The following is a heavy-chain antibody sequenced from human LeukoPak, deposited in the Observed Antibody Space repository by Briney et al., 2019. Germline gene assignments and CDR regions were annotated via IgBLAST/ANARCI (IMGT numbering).Heavy chain of an antibody. Sequence: GGSLRLSCAASGFIFNHFGLAWVRQAPGKGLEWVSCVTASGASTYYADSVKGRFTISRANSNNTLYLQMNGLRAEDTAVYYCAKTLYSYGYSPVFDYWGQGTLVTVSS. CDR2: VTASGAST. V-gene: IGHV3-23*01. CDR3: AKTLYSYGYSPVFDY. D-gene: IGHD5-18*01. CDR1: GFIFNHFG. J-gene: IGHJ4*02.